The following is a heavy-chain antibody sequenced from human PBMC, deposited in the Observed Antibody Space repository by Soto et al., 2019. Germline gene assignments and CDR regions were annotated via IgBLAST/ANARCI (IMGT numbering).Heavy chain of an antibody. V-gene: IGHV4-30-4*01. D-gene: IGHD2-21*02. CDR3: ASLVVTAHNWFDP. CDR2: IYYSGST. CDR1: CGSISSGDYY. J-gene: IGHJ5*02. Sequence: SETLSLTCTVSCGSISSGDYYWSWIRKPPGKGLEWIGYIYYSGSTYYNPSLKSRVTISVDTSKNQFSLKLSSVTAADTAVYYCASLVVTAHNWFDPWGQGTLVTVSS.